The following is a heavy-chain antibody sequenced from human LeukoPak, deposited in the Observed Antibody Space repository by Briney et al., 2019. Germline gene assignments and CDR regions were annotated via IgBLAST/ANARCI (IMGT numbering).Heavy chain of an antibody. CDR2: IIPILGIA. CDR3: ARDPTMDYYDSSGYR. Sequence: SVKASCKASGGTFSCYAISWVRQAPGQGLEWMGRIIPILGIANYAQKFQGRVTITADKSTSTAYMELSSLRSEDTAVYYCARDPTMDYYDSSGYRWGQGTLVTVSS. D-gene: IGHD3-22*01. CDR1: GGTFSCYA. J-gene: IGHJ5*02. V-gene: IGHV1-69*04.